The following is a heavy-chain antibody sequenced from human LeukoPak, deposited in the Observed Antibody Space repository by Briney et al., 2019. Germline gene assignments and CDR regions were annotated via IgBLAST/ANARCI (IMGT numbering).Heavy chain of an antibody. Sequence: PGGSLRLSCAASGFTFTNSWMAWVRQAPGKGLEWVANIKQDGGTRHYADSLRGRFTISRDNPKNPLYLQMNSLRADDTAVYYCARDTVGSLDYWGQGILVTVAS. J-gene: IGHJ4*02. CDR2: IKQDGGTR. CDR1: GFTFTNSW. CDR3: ARDTVGSLDY. D-gene: IGHD1-26*01. V-gene: IGHV3-7*01.